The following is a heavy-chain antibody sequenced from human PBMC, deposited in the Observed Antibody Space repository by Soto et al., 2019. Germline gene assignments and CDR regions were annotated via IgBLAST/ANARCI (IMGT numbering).Heavy chain of an antibody. CDR3: ARDVAAADY. V-gene: IGHV1-3*05. J-gene: IGHJ4*02. CDR2: INAGNGNT. D-gene: IGHD6-13*01. Sequence: QVQLVQSGAEEKKPGASVKVSCKASGYTFTSYSMNWVRQAPGQRLEWMGWINAGNGNTKYSEKFQGRVTITRDTSASTAYMELSSLRSGDTAVYYCARDVAAADYWGQGTLVTVSS. CDR1: GYTFTSYS.